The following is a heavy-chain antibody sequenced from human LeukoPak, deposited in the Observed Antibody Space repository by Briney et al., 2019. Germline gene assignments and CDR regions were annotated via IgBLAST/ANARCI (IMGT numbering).Heavy chain of an antibody. V-gene: IGHV3-23*01. Sequence: GGSLSLSCAASGFTFSSYAMSWVRQAPGKGLEWVSAISGSGGSTYYADSVKGRFTISRDNSKNTLYLQMNSLRAEDTAVYYCAKPEGEVVTPYDAFDIWGQGTMVTVSS. D-gene: IGHD2-15*01. CDR3: AKPEGEVVTPYDAFDI. CDR2: ISGSGGST. J-gene: IGHJ3*02. CDR1: GFTFSSYA.